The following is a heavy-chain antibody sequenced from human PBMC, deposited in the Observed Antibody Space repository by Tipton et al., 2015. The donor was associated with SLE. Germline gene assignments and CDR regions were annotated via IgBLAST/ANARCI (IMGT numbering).Heavy chain of an antibody. CDR3: AKMGRAFDI. J-gene: IGHJ3*02. CDR1: GFTFSSYG. Sequence: RSLRLSCAASGFTFSSYGMHWVRQAPGKGLEWVAVIWYDGSNKYYADSVKGRFTISRDNSKNTLYLQMNSLRAEDTAVYYCAKMGRAFDIWGQGTMVTVSS. D-gene: IGHD3-16*01. V-gene: IGHV3-33*06. CDR2: IWYDGSNK.